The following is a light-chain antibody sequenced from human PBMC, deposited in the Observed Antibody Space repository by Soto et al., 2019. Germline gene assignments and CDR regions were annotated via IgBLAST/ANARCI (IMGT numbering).Light chain of an antibody. CDR3: QQYNNWPPGT. J-gene: IGKJ1*01. CDR1: QSVSSN. V-gene: IGKV3-15*01. Sequence: EIVMTQSPATLSVSPGERATLSCRASQSVSSNLAWYQQKPGQAPRLLIYGASTRATGIPARFSGSGSGTEFTLTISSLQSEDFAVHYCQQYNNWPPGTFGQGTKV. CDR2: GAS.